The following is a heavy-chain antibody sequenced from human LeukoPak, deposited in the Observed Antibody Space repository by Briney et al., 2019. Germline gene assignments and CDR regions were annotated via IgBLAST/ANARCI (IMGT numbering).Heavy chain of an antibody. D-gene: IGHD6-6*01. Sequence: GGSLRLSCAASGFTFTNAWMNWVRQAPGKGLEWVGRIKSKTDGGTTDYAAPVKGRFSISRDDSTNTLYLQMNSLKAEDTAVYYCTSFTISSGFPWGQGTLVTVSS. V-gene: IGHV3-15*07. J-gene: IGHJ5*02. CDR2: IKSKTDGGTT. CDR3: TSFTISSGFP. CDR1: GFTFTNAW.